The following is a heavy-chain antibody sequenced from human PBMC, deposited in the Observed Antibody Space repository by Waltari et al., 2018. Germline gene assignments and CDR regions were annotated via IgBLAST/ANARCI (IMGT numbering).Heavy chain of an antibody. CDR2: IYLSGAT. D-gene: IGHD3-10*01. CDR3: ASEGDGSGSYSGPFTY. J-gene: IGHJ4*02. Sequence: QVQVQESGPGLVKPSETLSLTCTVSGASLRNYYSSGLRQPAGKGLEWIGRIYLSGATHYNPALKSRVTMSVDRSKNQFSLKMISVTAGDTATYYCASEGDGSGSYSGPFTYWGQGTLVIVSS. V-gene: IGHV4-4*07. CDR1: GASLRNYY.